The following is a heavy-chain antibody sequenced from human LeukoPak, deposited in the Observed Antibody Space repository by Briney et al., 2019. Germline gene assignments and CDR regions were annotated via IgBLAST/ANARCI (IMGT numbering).Heavy chain of an antibody. D-gene: IGHD3-10*01. J-gene: IGHJ4*02. V-gene: IGHV1-69*06. Sequence: ASVKVSCKASGGTFSSYAISWVRQAPGQGLEWTGGIIPIFGTANYAQKFQGRVTITADKSTSTAYMELSSLRSEDTAVYYCARDYYGSGSYYSDYWGQGTLVTVSS. CDR2: IIPIFGTA. CDR1: GGTFSSYA. CDR3: ARDYYGSGSYYSDY.